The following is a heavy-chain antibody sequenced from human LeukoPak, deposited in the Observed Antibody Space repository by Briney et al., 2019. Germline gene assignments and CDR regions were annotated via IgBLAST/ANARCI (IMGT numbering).Heavy chain of an antibody. J-gene: IGHJ4*02. CDR1: GFTFDDYA. Sequence: GWSLRLSCAASGFTFDDYAMHWVRQAPGKGLEWVSGISWNSGSIGYADSVKGRFTISRDNAKNSLYLQMNSLRAEDTALYYCAKNYYYDSSGYFDYWGQGTLVTVSS. D-gene: IGHD3-22*01. CDR2: ISWNSGSI. V-gene: IGHV3-9*01. CDR3: AKNYYYDSSGYFDY.